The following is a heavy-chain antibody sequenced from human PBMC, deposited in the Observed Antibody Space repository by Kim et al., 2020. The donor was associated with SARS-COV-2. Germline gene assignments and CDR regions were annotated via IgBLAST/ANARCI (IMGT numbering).Heavy chain of an antibody. CDR3: SGSHCSSSCCYPDY. J-gene: IGHJ4*02. CDR2: IRNKTNNYAT. Sequence: GGSLRLSCAASGFTFSGSAIHWVRQASGKGLEWLGRIRNKTNNYATTYAASVKGRFTISRDDSKNTAFLQMNSLKTEDTVVYYCSGSHCSSSCCYPDYWGQGTLVTV. CDR1: GFTFSGSA. V-gene: IGHV3-73*01. D-gene: IGHD2-2*01.